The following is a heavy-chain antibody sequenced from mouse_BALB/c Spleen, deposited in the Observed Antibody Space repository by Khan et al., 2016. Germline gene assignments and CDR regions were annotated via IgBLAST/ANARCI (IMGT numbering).Heavy chain of an antibody. CDR3: ECAAYYGNYLFAY. J-gene: IGHJ3*01. CDR1: GYTFTSYW. CDR2: INPSTGYT. V-gene: IGHV1-7*01. D-gene: IGHD2-10*01. Sequence: QVQLKQSGAELTKPGASVKMSCKASGYTFTSYWMHWVKQRPGQGLEWIGYINPSTGYTEYNQKFKDKATLTADKSSSTAYMQLSSLTSEDSAVYYYECAAYYGNYLFAYWGQGTLVTVSA.